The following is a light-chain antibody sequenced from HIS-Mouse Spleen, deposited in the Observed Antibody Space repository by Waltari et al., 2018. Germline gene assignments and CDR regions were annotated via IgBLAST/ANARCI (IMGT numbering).Light chain of an antibody. Sequence: SYDLTQPPSVSVSPGQTARITCPGDALPKKYAYSYQQKSGQAPVLVIYEDSKRPSGIPERFAGSSSGTMATLTISGAQVEDEADYYCYSTDSSGNHRVFGGGTKLTVL. CDR1: ALPKKY. CDR2: EDS. J-gene: IGLJ2*01. V-gene: IGLV3-10*01. CDR3: YSTDSSGNHRV.